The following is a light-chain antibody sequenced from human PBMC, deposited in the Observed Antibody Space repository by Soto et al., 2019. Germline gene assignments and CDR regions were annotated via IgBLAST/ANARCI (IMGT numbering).Light chain of an antibody. CDR3: CAWDGSPSAGRYV. V-gene: IGLV1-51*01. Sequence: QSVLTQPPSVSATPGQKVTISCSGSTSNIGNSYVSWYQQLPGTAPKLLIYDNDQRPSGIPDRFSGSKSGTSATMGITGLRTGYDAHYYCCAWDGSPSAGRYVFGTGTKLTVL. CDR2: DND. CDR1: TSNIGNSY. J-gene: IGLJ1*01.